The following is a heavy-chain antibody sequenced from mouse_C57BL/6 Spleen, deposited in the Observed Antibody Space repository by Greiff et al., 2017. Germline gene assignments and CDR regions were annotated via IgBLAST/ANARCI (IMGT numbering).Heavy chain of an antibody. Sequence: DVMLVESGGGLVQPGGSLKLSCTASGFTFSDYYMYWVRQTPEKRLEWVAYISNGGGSTYYPDTVKGRFTLSRDNAKNTLYLQMSRLKSEDTAMYYCARSGYDYGLDYWGQGTTLTVSS. D-gene: IGHD2-4*01. CDR2: ISNGGGST. J-gene: IGHJ2*01. CDR3: ARSGYDYGLDY. V-gene: IGHV5-12*01. CDR1: GFTFSDYY.